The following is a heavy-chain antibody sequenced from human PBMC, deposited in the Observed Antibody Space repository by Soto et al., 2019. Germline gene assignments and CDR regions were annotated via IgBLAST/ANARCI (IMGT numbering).Heavy chain of an antibody. J-gene: IGHJ4*02. Sequence: ASVKVSCKASGYTFTSYDINWVRQATGQGLEWMGWMNPNSGNTGYAQKFQGRVTMTRNTSITTAYMELSSLRSEDTAVYYCARGHFIWGVRVQYSFDYWGQGTLVTVSS. D-gene: IGHD3-10*01. CDR2: MNPNSGNT. V-gene: IGHV1-8*01. CDR1: GYTFTSYD. CDR3: ARGHFIWGVRVQYSFDY.